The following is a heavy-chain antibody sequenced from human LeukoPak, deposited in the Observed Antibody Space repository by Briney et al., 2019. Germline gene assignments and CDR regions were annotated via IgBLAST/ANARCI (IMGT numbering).Heavy chain of an antibody. J-gene: IGHJ4*02. CDR1: GFTFSSYW. D-gene: IGHD4-11*01. CDR3: AKGMTTVTSKIDY. Sequence: GGSLRLSCAASGFTFSSYWMSWVRQAPGKRPEWVSSISGSGGSTYYADSVRGRFTISRDNPKNTLYQQMNSLRAEDTAGYYCAKGMTTVTSKIDYWGQGTLVTVSS. V-gene: IGHV3-23*01. CDR2: ISGSGGST.